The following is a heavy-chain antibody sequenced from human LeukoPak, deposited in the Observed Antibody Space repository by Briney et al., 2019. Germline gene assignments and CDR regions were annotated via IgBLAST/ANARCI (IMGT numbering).Heavy chain of an antibody. D-gene: IGHD1-7*01. CDR1: GGSISSGGYS. CDR2: IYHSGST. J-gene: IGHJ4*02. V-gene: IGHV4-30-2*02. CDR3: ACGITGTTYFDY. Sequence: SETLSLTCAVSGGSISSGGYSWSWIRQPPGKGLEWIGYIYHSGSTYYNPSLKSRVTISVDRSKNQFSLKLSSVAAADTAVYYCACGITGTTYFDYWGQGTLVTVSS.